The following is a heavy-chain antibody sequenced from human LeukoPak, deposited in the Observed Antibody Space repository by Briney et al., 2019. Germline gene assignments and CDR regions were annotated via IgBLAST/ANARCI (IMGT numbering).Heavy chain of an antibody. D-gene: IGHD2-2*01. CDR1: GGSISSGSYY. J-gene: IGHJ5*02. CDR2: IYTSGST. CDR3: ARAHYRYCSSTSCYDNWFDL. V-gene: IGHV4-61*02. Sequence: SQTLSLTCTVSGGSISSGSYYWRWIRQPAGKGLEWIGRIYTSGSTNYNPSLKSRVTITVDTSKNQFSLKLSSVTAADTAVYYCARAHYRYCSSTSCYDNWFDLWGQGTLVTVSS.